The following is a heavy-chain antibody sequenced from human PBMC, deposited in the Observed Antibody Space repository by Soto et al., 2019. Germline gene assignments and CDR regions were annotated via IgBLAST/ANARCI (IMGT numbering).Heavy chain of an antibody. CDR2: ISYSGRDI. D-gene: IGHD3-16*01. V-gene: IGHV3-48*03. CDR1: GFPFATSD. J-gene: IGHJ5*02. CDR3: ARAVVSAYREYDSDWSAP. Sequence: GSLRRSCVASGFPFATSDTDWVRQPPGKGLEWTSQISYSGRDIRYADSVKGRFTISRDNVNNSLHLHMTSLRVEDTGLYYCARAVVSAYREYDSDWSAPWGQGTPVTVSS.